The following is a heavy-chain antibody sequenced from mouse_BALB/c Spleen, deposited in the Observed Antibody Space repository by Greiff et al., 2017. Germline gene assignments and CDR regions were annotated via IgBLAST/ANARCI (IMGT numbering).Heavy chain of an antibody. Sequence: EVKLVESGPGLVKPSQSLSLTCTVTGYSITSDYAWNWIRQFPGNKLEWMGYISYSGSTSYNPSLKSRISITRDTSKNQFFLQLNSVTTEDTATYYCARGDYDYDAGLYYAMDYWGQGTSVTVSS. CDR2: ISYSGST. CDR3: ARGDYDYDAGLYYAMDY. V-gene: IGHV3-2*02. CDR1: GYSITSDYA. D-gene: IGHD2-4*01. J-gene: IGHJ4*01.